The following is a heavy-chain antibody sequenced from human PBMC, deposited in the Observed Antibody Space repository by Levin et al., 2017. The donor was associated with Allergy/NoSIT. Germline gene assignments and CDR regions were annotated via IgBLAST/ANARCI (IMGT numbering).Heavy chain of an antibody. V-gene: IGHV3-66*01. Sequence: GGSLRLSCAASGFTVSSNYMSWVRQAPGKGLEWVSVIYSGGSTYYADSVKGRFTISRDNSKNTLYLQMNSLRAEDTAVYYCARGKLLRYFDWLASDIWGQGTMVTVSS. D-gene: IGHD3-9*01. J-gene: IGHJ3*02. CDR1: GFTVSSNY. CDR2: IYSGGST. CDR3: ARGKLLRYFDWLASDI.